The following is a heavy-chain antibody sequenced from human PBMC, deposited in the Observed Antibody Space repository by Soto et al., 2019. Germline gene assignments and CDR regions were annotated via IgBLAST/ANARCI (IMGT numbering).Heavy chain of an antibody. J-gene: IGHJ4*02. V-gene: IGHV4-30-4*01. Sequence: SETLSLTCTVSGGSISSGDYYWSWIRQPPGKGLEWIGYIYYSGSTYYNPSLKSRVTISVDTSKNQFSLKLSSVTAADTAVYYCARELRDTAMVIVDYWGQGTLVTVSS. CDR1: GGSISSGDYY. D-gene: IGHD5-18*01. CDR2: IYYSGST. CDR3: ARELRDTAMVIVDY.